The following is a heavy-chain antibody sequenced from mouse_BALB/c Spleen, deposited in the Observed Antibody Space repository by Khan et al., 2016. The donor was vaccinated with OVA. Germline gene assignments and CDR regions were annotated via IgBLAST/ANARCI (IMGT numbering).Heavy chain of an antibody. D-gene: IGHD2-5*01. CDR1: GYTFPSYW. CDR2: IFPGTGTT. CDR3: ARGYFSNYEFGY. Sequence: QVQLQQSGAELVKPGTSVKLSCKTSGYTFPSYWIQWVKPRPGQGLGWIGQIFPGTGTTYYNEKFKDKATLTVDTSSNSAYMQLTSLTSEDSGVYCSARGYFSNYEFGYWGLGTLVTVS. J-gene: IGHJ3*01. V-gene: IGHV1S132*01.